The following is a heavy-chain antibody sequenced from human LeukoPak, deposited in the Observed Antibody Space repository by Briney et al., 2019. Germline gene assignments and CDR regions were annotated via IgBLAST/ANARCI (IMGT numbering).Heavy chain of an antibody. D-gene: IGHD3-3*01. CDR1: GDSVSGYY. Sequence: SETLSLTCIVSGDSVSGYYWNWIRQPPGKGLEWIGYTHHSGNTLYNPSLKSRVTISVDTSKNQFSLKLSSVTAADTAVYYCASPVVRDFWSGYFPPSMDVWGKGTTVTVSS. V-gene: IGHV4-4*08. J-gene: IGHJ6*03. CDR2: THHSGNT. CDR3: ASPVVRDFWSGYFPPSMDV.